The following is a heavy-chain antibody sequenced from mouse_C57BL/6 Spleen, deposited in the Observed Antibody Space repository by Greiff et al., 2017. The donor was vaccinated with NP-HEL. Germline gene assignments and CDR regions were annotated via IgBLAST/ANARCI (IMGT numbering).Heavy chain of an antibody. D-gene: IGHD4-1*01. J-gene: IGHJ2*01. CDR1: GFTFSSYA. V-gene: IGHV5-9-1*02. CDR2: ISSGGDYI. Sequence: EVNVVESGEGLVKPGGSLKLSCAASGFTFSSYAMSWVRQTPEKRLEWVAYISSGGDYIYYADTVKGRFTISRDNARNTLYLQMSSLKSEDTAMYYCTREDGTGTGDYFDYWGQGTTLTVSS. CDR3: TREDGTGTGDYFDY.